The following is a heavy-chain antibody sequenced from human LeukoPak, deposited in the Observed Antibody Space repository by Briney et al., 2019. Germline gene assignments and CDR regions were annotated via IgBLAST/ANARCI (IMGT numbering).Heavy chain of an antibody. D-gene: IGHD1-26*01. CDR2: IRYDGSNQ. CDR3: AREVGPLDS. J-gene: IGHJ5*02. CDR1: GFTFSDFG. V-gene: IGHV3-30*02. Sequence: GGSLRLSCAASGFTFSDFGMHWVRQAPGKGLEGVAFIRYDGSNQYYPDSVKGRFTISRGNSKNTLYLQMRLTTEERVVYYCAREVGPLDSWGQGALVTVSS.